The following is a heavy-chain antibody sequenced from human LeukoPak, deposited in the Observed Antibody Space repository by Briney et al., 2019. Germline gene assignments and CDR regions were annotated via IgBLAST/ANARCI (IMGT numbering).Heavy chain of an antibody. CDR3: AKERGISYTYEFDY. J-gene: IGHJ4*02. V-gene: IGHV3-23*01. Sequence: GGSLRLSCVSSGFSFSNYAMSWVRQAPGKGLDWVSLISGSGSNTYYTDSVQGRFTISRDNSRNTLYLQMSSLRAEDTAIYYCAKERGISYTYEFDYWGQGALVTVSS. CDR1: GFSFSNYA. D-gene: IGHD3-16*01. CDR2: ISGSGSNT.